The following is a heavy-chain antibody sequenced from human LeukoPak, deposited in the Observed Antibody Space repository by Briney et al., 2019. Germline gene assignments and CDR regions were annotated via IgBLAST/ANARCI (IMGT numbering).Heavy chain of an antibody. V-gene: IGHV1-2*02. CDR2: INPNSGDT. Sequence: ASVNVSCKASGYSLNAYYMNWMRQPPGQGLEWMGLINPNSGDTNYAQKFQDRVTITRDTSITTVYMELNRLKSDDTAVYYCERGLSQDYWGQGTLVTVSS. J-gene: IGHJ4*02. CDR1: GYSLNAYY. D-gene: IGHD2/OR15-2a*01. CDR3: ERGLSQDY.